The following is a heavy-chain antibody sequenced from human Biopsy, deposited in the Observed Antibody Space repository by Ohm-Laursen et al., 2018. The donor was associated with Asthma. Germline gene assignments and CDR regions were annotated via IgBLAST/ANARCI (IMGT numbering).Heavy chain of an antibody. CDR2: INPNSGVT. CDR3: AREEQGCIGTRCYGYFDY. J-gene: IGHJ4*02. D-gene: IGHD2-2*01. Sequence: ASVKVSCKASGYTFTNYYIHWVRQAPGQGLEWMGWINPNSGVTKYAHNFQGWVTMTRDTSISAAYMELSSLTSDDTAVYYCAREEQGCIGTRCYGYFDYWGQGALVTVSS. CDR1: GYTFTNYY. V-gene: IGHV1-2*04.